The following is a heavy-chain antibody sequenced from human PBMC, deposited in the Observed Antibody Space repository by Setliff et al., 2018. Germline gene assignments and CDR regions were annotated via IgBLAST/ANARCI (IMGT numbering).Heavy chain of an antibody. CDR3: ARAPPNRYSGSYEYFYMDV. J-gene: IGHJ6*03. CDR2: AFHTGKT. V-gene: IGHV4-59*08. D-gene: IGHD1-26*01. CDR1: GGSISNYW. Sequence: SETLSLTCTVSGGSISNYWWGWIRQSPKRGLEWLGYAFHTGKTDYNPSLKSRVTLSVDTSNNQFSLKVSSVTAADTAVYYCARAPPNRYSGSYEYFYMDVWGRGTTVTVSS.